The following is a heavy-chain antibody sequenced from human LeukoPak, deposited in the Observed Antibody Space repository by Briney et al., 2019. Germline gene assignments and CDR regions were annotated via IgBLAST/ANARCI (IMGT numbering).Heavy chain of an antibody. CDR3: ARNLPERSRLITMIRGVRSWFDP. J-gene: IGHJ5*02. Sequence: GGSLRLSCAASGFIFSDYYMTWFRQIPGKGPEWVSYISGSGDKINYGDSMKGRFTISRDDSKNTLYLQMNSLRAEDTAGYYCARNLPERSRLITMIRGVRSWFDPWGQGTLVTVSS. CDR2: ISGSGDKI. D-gene: IGHD3-10*01. V-gene: IGHV3-11*01. CDR1: GFIFSDYY.